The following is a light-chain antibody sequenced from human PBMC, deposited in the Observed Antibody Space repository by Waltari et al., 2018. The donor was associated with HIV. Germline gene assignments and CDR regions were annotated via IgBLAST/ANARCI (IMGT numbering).Light chain of an antibody. J-gene: IGLJ2*01. CDR3: QTWGSGIVV. V-gene: IGLV4-69*01. Sequence: QLGLTQSPSASASLGASVKLTCTLSSGHTNYAIAWHQQRPEKGPRFLMRLHSNGSHTKGAGIPDRFSGSSSGAERCLTVSSLQSEDEADYFCQTWGSGIVVFGGGTTLTVL. CDR1: SGHTNYA. CDR2: LHSNGSH.